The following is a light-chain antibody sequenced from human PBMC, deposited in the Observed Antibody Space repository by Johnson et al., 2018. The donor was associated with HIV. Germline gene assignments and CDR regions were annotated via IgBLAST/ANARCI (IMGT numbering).Light chain of an antibody. CDR2: ENN. CDR3: GTGDSSLSALYV. J-gene: IGLJ1*01. V-gene: IGLV1-51*02. Sequence: QSVLTQSPSVSAAPGQKVTISCSGSNSNIGNNYVSWYQQLPGTAPKLLIYENNKRPSGIPDRFYGSKSGTSATLGITGLQTGDEADYYCGTGDSSLSALYVFGTGTKVTVL. CDR1: NSNIGNNY.